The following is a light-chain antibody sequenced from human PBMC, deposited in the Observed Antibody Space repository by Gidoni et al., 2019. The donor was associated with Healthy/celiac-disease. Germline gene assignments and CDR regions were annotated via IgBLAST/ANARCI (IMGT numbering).Light chain of an antibody. CDR2: GAS. Sequence: EIVMTQSRATLSVSPGERATLSCRASQSVSSNLAWYQQKPGQAPRLLIYGASITATCIPASFSGSGSGTEFTLTISSLQSEDFAVYSCQQYNNWPLTTCXXXTRLEIK. J-gene: IGKJ5*01. CDR1: QSVSSN. V-gene: IGKV3D-15*01. CDR3: QQYNNWPLTT.